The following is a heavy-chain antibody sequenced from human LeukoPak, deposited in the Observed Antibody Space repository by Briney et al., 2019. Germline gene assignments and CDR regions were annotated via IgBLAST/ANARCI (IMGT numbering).Heavy chain of an antibody. J-gene: IGHJ4*02. CDR3: ARDGSSNSGMNMVRGVIINYFDY. Sequence: PGGSLRLSCAASGFTFSSYAMHWVRQAPGKGLEWVAVISYDGSNKYYADSVKGRFTISRGNSKNTLYLQMNSLRAEDTAVYYCARDGSSNSGMNMVRGVIINYFDYWGQGTLVTVSS. CDR1: GFTFSSYA. CDR2: ISYDGSNK. V-gene: IGHV3-30*04. D-gene: IGHD3-10*01.